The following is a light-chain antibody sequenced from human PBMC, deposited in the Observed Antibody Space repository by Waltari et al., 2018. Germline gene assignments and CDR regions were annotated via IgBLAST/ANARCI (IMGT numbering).Light chain of an antibody. V-gene: IGLV1-44*01. CDR1: SSSLGSNT. CDR3: AVWDDSLSGWL. CDR2: STN. J-gene: IGLJ3*02. Sequence: QSMLTQPPSASGTPGQRVTSPCSGSSSSLGSNTLNWYQQLPGSAPTLLLWSTNQRPSGVPDRFSGSKSGTSGSLAISGLQSEDEADYFCAVWDDSLSGWLFGGGNKLTVL.